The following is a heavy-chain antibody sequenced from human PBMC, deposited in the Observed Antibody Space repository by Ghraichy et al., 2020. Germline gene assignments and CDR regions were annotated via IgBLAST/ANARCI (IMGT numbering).Heavy chain of an antibody. J-gene: IGHJ4*02. CDR1: GFTFSSYA. CDR3: AKFLEPSGYYFMGCIDY. CDR2: ISGSGGST. V-gene: IGHV3-23*01. D-gene: IGHD3-22*01. Sequence: GGSLRLSCAASGFTFSSYAMSWVRQAPGKGLEWVSAISGSGGSTYYADSVKGRFTISRDNSKNTMYLQMNSLRAEDTAVYYCAKFLEPSGYYFMGCIDYWGQGTLVTVSS.